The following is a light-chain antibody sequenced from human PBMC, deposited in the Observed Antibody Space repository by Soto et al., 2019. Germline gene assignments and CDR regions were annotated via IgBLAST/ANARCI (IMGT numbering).Light chain of an antibody. Sequence: EIVMTQSPLSLPVTPGEPASISCRSSQSLLQSNGNNQLGWVLQKPGQSPQLLMYLGSSRASGVPDRFSGSGSGTDFTLKISREEPEDVGVYYCMQVLQTPPTFGGGTKVEIK. CDR3: MQVLQTPPT. V-gene: IGKV2-28*01. CDR1: QSLLQSNGNNQ. J-gene: IGKJ4*01. CDR2: LGS.